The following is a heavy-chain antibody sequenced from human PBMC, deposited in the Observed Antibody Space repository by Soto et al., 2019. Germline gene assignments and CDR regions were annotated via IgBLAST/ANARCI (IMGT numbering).Heavy chain of an antibody. D-gene: IGHD6-19*01. Sequence: LRLSREASGSTFRICSMHWVRQAPGKRLEWVAVLSYDGRNTHYADSVKGRFTISRDSSKNTVSLEMTSLRAEDTAVYYCAKGGRQWLVTSDFNYWGQGALVTVSS. CDR1: GSTFRICS. V-gene: IGHV3-30*04. CDR3: AKGGRQWLVTSDFNY. CDR2: LSYDGRNT. J-gene: IGHJ4*02.